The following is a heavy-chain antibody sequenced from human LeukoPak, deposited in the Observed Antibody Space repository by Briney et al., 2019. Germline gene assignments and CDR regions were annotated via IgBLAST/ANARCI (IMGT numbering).Heavy chain of an antibody. J-gene: IGHJ4*02. CDR3: ARGGQAAQSSSWYFYFDY. D-gene: IGHD6-13*01. CDR1: GGSIRSGSYY. CDR2: IYTCGST. Sequence: SQTLSLTCTVSGGSIRSGSYYWIWIRQPAGKGLEWIGRIYTCGSTNYNPSLKSRVTISLDKSQNPFSLRLCSVTAADPAVYYCARGGQAAQSSSWYFYFDYWGQGTLVTVSS. V-gene: IGHV4-61*02.